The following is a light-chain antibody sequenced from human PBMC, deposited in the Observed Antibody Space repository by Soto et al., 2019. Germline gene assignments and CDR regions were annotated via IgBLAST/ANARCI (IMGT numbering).Light chain of an antibody. CDR2: DVT. V-gene: IGLV2-11*01. J-gene: IGLJ2*01. Sequence: QSALTQPRSVSGSPGQSVTISCTGTGSDVGGYNYVSWYQQHPGKAPKLMINDVTKRPSGVPDRCSGSKSGNTASLTISGLQAEDEADYYCCSYAGSYTLVFGGGTQLTVL. CDR3: CSYAGSYTLV. CDR1: GSDVGGYNY.